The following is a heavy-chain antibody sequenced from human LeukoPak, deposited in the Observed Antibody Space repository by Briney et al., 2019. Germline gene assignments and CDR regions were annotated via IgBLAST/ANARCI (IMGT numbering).Heavy chain of an antibody. J-gene: IGHJ6*03. D-gene: IGHD3-10*01. Sequence: SETLSLTCTVSGSYITNFYWGWVRQPAGKGLEWIGRIYTSGSTNYNPSLKSRVTMSVDTSKNQFSLKLSSVTAADTAVYYCARGWEDYGSGDYYYYMDVWGKGTTVTISS. CDR3: ARGWEDYGSGDYYYYMDV. V-gene: IGHV4-4*07. CDR2: IYTSGST. CDR1: GSYITNFY.